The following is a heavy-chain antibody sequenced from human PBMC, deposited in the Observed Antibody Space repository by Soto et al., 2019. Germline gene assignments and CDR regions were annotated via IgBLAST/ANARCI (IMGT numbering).Heavy chain of an antibody. J-gene: IGHJ3*02. CDR1: GYPVTAYY. D-gene: IGHD3-3*01. V-gene: IGHV1-2*02. CDR3: ARGGGVGVAGSAAFDM. Sequence: QLHLVQSGAVVKKPGASVTVSCSASGYPVTAYYMHWVRQAPGRGLEWMGGINPATGPAKYTQTFQGRVTMTRATSTSTVFMELRGLTSEDPAVFYCARGGGVGVAGSAAFDMWGQGTLVTVSS. CDR2: INPATGPA.